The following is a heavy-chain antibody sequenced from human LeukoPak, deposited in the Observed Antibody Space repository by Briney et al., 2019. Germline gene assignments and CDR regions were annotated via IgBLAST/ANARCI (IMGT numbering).Heavy chain of an antibody. V-gene: IGHV4-38-2*02. CDR1: GYSISSGYY. J-gene: IGHJ6*03. Sequence: SETLSLTCAVSGYSISSGYYWGWIRQPPGKGLEWIGRFYHGGSTYYNPSLKSRVTISVDTSKNQFSLKLSSVTAADTAVYYCARESGGWQWFGRPAGYYYMDVWGKGTTVTVSS. CDR2: FYHGGST. CDR3: ARESGGWQWFGRPAGYYYMDV. D-gene: IGHD3-10*01.